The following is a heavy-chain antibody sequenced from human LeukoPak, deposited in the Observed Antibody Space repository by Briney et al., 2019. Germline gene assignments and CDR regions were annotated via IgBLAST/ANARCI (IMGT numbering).Heavy chain of an antibody. J-gene: IGHJ5*02. Sequence: SETLSLTCTVSGGSISSYYWSWIRQPPGKGLEWIGYISYSGSTSYNPSLKSRVTISVDTSKNQFSLKLSSVTAADTAVYFCARRSSGSYLDPWGQGTLVTVSS. CDR2: ISYSGST. CDR1: GGSISSYY. D-gene: IGHD1-26*01. V-gene: IGHV4-59*08. CDR3: ARRSSGSYLDP.